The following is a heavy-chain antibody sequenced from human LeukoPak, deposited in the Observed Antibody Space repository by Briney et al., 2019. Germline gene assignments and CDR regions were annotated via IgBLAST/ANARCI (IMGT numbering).Heavy chain of an antibody. Sequence: GGSLRLSCAASGFTVSNNYMSWVRQAPGKGLEWVSITYSDGNTNYAVSVKGRFTISRDTSQNTLSLQMNSLRAEDTAVYYCVRKNQDFNAAFDIWGQGAVVTVSS. J-gene: IGHJ3*02. V-gene: IGHV3-53*01. CDR2: TYSDGNT. CDR3: VRKNQDFNAAFDI. CDR1: GFTVSNNY. D-gene: IGHD1-14*01.